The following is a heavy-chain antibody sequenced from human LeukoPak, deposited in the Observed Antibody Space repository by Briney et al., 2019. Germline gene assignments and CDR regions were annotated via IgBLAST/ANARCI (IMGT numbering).Heavy chain of an antibody. D-gene: IGHD3-10*01. V-gene: IGHV1-2*02. J-gene: IGHJ4*02. CDR3: ARDPRGYYGSGSYLFDY. CDR1: GYTFTGYY. Sequence: GASVKVSCKASGYTFTGYYMHWVRQAPGQGLEWMGWINPNSGGTNYAQKFQGRVTMTRDTSISTAYKELSRLRSDDTAVYYCARDPRGYYGSGSYLFDYWGQGTLVTVSS. CDR2: INPNSGGT.